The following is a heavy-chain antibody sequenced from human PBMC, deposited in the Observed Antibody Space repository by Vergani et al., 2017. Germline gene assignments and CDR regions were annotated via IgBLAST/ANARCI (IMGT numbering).Heavy chain of an antibody. CDR3: ARAIVVVVAASGGNWFDP. D-gene: IGHD2-15*01. V-gene: IGHV1-2*02. CDR2: INPNSGGT. Sequence: QVQLVQSGAEVKKPGASVKVSCKASGYTFIRYGISWVRQAPGQGLEWMGWINPNSGGTNYAQKFQGRVTMTRDTSISTAYMELSRLRSDDTAVYYCARAIVVVVAASGGNWFDPWGQGTLVTVSS. J-gene: IGHJ5*02. CDR1: GYTFIRYG.